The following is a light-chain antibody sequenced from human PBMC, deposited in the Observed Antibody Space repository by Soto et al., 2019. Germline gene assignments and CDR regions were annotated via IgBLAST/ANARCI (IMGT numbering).Light chain of an antibody. CDR1: SSDVGGYNY. V-gene: IGLV2-14*01. Sequence: QSVLTQPASVSGSPGQSITISCTGTSSDVGGYNYVSWYQQHPGKAPKLMIYEVSNRPSGVSNRFSGSKSGNTASLTISGLQAEDEADYYCSSYTSSSTRDVVFGGGPKLTVL. CDR3: SSYTSSSTRDVV. CDR2: EVS. J-gene: IGLJ2*01.